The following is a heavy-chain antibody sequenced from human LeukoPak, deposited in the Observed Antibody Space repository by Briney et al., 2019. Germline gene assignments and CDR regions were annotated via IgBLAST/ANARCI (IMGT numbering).Heavy chain of an antibody. CDR1: GGTFSSYA. V-gene: IGHV1-69*06. J-gene: IGHJ6*03. D-gene: IGHD6-13*01. CDR2: IIPIFGTA. Sequence: ASVKVSCKASGGTFSSYAISWVRQAPGQGLEWMGGIIPIFGTANYAQKFQGRVTITADKSTSTAYMELSSLRSEDTAVYYCASSSSWYPFYYYYYYMDVWGKGTTVTVSS. CDR3: ASSSSWYPFYYYYYYMDV.